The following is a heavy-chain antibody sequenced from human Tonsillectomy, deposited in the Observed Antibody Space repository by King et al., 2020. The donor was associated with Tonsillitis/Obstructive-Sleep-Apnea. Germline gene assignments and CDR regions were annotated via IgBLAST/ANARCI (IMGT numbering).Heavy chain of an antibody. V-gene: IGHV3-7*03. CDR2: IKNDGSDK. CDR1: GFTFSSYW. Sequence: VQLVESGGGLVQPGGSLRLSCAASGFTFSSYWMNWVRQAPGKGLEWVANIKNDGSDKNYVDSVKGRFTVSRDNAKNSLYLQMNSLRAEDTAVYYCARSRVLPPGYYYGMDVWGQGTTVTVSS. CDR3: ARSRVLPPGYYYGMDV. D-gene: IGHD3-9*01. J-gene: IGHJ6*02.